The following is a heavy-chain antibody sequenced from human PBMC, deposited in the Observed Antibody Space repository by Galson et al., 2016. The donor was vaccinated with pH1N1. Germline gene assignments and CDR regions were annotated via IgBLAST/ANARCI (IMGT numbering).Heavy chain of an antibody. J-gene: IGHJ6*02. CDR2: IKQDGSEK. CDR1: GFTFSTYW. Sequence: SLRLSCAASGFTFSTYWMHWVRQAPGKGLEWVANIKQDGSEKYYLDSVKGRFTISRGNAKNSVYLQMNNLRAEDTALYYCAYKMDVWGQGTTVIVFS. CDR3: AYKMDV. D-gene: IGHD1-1*01. V-gene: IGHV3-7*01.